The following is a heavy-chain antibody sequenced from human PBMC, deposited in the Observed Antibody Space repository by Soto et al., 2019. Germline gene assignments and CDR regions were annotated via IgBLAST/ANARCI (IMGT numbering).Heavy chain of an antibody. D-gene: IGHD3-10*01. CDR2: ISSSGST. CDR1: GGSISSSKNY. CDR3: ASRYSFGSGKYGVDV. V-gene: IGHV4-39*01. J-gene: IGHJ6*02. Sequence: PSETLSLTCTVSGGSISSSKNYWGWIRQPPGNELEWIGTISSSGSTYYNPSLNGRLIISADTSKNQFSLKLSTLIAADTAVYYCASRYSFGSGKYGVDVWGQGTMVTVSS.